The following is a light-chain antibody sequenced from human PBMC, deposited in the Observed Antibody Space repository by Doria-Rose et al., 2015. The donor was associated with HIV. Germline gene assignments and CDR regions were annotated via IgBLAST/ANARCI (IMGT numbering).Light chain of an antibody. CDR1: QSFSSTY. J-gene: IGKJ1*01. CDR2: DGS. V-gene: IGKV3-20*01. CDR3: HQYGTSWT. Sequence: TQSPGTLSLSSGERATLSCRASQSFSSTYLAWYRQKPGQAPSLLIYDGSARATGIPDRCSASGSGTDFTRTINRLEPEDFALYYCHQYGTSWTFGQGTKVEI.